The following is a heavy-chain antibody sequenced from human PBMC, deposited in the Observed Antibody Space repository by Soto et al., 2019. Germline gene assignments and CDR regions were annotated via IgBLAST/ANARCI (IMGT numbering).Heavy chain of an antibody. V-gene: IGHV4-59*08. J-gene: IGHJ6*02. CDR1: GGSITNYY. D-gene: IGHD3-10*01. CDR3: ARHGFGPLHGLVDV. Sequence: QVQLQESGPGLVKPSETLSLTCTVSGGSITNYYCSWFRQPPGKGLEWIGYINYDGYSAYNLSLKSRVTLSMDASKTQFSLMLEYVTATDTAVYYCARHGFGPLHGLVDVWGPGTAVIVSS. CDR2: INYDGYS.